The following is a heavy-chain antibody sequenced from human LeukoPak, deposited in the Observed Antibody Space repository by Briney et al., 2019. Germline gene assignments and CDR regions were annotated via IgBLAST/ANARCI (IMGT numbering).Heavy chain of an antibody. D-gene: IGHD4-11*01. V-gene: IGHV4-34*01. CDR3: ARHIIYSKKPSFDH. CDR1: SASFSGYY. J-gene: IGHJ4*02. CDR2: INHSGST. Sequence: PSETLSLTCAVYSASFSGYYWSWIRQPPGKGLEWIGEINHSGSTNYNPSLKSRVTISVDTSKNQFSLQLGSVTAADTAVYYCARHIIYSKKPSFDHWGQGTLVTVSS.